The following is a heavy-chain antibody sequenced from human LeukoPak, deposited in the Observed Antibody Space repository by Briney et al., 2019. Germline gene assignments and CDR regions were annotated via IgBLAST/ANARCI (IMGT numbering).Heavy chain of an antibody. Sequence: ASVKVSCKASGYTFTSYAMHWVRQAPGQRLEWMGWINAANSNTKYSQSFQGRVTITRDTSASAAYMELSSLRSEDTAVYYCARDHVVAAAPDYWGQGPLVTVPS. CDR3: ARDHVVAAAPDY. J-gene: IGHJ4*02. V-gene: IGHV1-3*01. D-gene: IGHD2-15*01. CDR2: INAANSNT. CDR1: GYTFTSYA.